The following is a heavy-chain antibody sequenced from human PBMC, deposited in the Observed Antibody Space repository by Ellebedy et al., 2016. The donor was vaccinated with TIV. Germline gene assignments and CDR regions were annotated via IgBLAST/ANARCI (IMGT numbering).Heavy chain of an antibody. CDR1: GYTFSSYG. CDR3: ARGFYEKFDP. V-gene: IGHV1-18*04. J-gene: IGHJ5*02. Sequence: ASVKVSCKASGYTFSSYGISWVRQAPGQGLEWMGWISAYNGDTNYAQKFQGRGTMTTDTFASTAYLELRSLRSDDTAVYYCARGFYEKFDPWGQGTLVTVSS. CDR2: ISAYNGDT. D-gene: IGHD2/OR15-2a*01.